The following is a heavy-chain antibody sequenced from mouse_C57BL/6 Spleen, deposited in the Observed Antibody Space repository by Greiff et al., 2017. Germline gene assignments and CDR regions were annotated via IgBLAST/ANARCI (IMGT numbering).Heavy chain of an antibody. CDR1: GYTFTSYG. CDR3: ARPFDYGAAMDY. J-gene: IGHJ4*01. D-gene: IGHD2-4*01. V-gene: IGHV1-81*01. Sequence: VQLQQSGAELVKPGASVKMSCKASGYTFTSYGISWVKQRTGQGLEWIGEIYPRSGNTYYNEKFKGKATLTADKASSTAYMELRSLTSEDAAVYFCARPFDYGAAMDYWGQGTSVTVSA. CDR2: IYPRSGNT.